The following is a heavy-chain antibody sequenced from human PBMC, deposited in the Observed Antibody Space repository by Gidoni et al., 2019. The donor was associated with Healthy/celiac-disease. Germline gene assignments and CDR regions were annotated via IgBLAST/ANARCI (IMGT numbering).Heavy chain of an antibody. V-gene: IGHV3-23*04. Sequence: VQLVESGGGLVHPGGSLSLSLAAPGFTFGCYDMSWVRQAPGKGVAWVSAISGSGGSTYYADSVKGRFTISRDNSKNTLYLQMNSLRAEDTAVYYCAKVSGGTMVRGVYNWFDPWGQGTLVTVSS. CDR3: AKVSGGTMVRGVYNWFDP. CDR1: GFTFGCYD. CDR2: ISGSGGST. D-gene: IGHD3-10*01. J-gene: IGHJ5*02.